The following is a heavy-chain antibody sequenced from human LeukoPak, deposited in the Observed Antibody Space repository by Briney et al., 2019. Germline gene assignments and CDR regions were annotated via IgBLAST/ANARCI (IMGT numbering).Heavy chain of an antibody. Sequence: PSETLSLTCAVSGASIDSHSWWSWVRQPPGKGLGWIGEINHSGSTNYNPSLKSRVTISVDTSKNQFSLKLSSVTAADTAVYYGVAAADSYYFDYWGQGTLVTVSS. CDR3: VAAADSYYFDY. D-gene: IGHD6-13*01. CDR2: INHSGST. CDR1: GASIDSHSW. J-gene: IGHJ4*02. V-gene: IGHV4-4*02.